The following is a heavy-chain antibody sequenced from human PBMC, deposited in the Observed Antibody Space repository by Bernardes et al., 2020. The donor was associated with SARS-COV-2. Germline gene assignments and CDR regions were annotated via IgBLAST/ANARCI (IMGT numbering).Heavy chain of an antibody. Sequence: GESLKISCKASGYSFTSYWIGWVRQMPGKGLEWMGIIYPGDSDTKYSPSFQGQVTISVDKSISTAYLQWSSLKASDTAIYYCARSGGNFYPTREMLLFDPWGQGTLVTVSS. V-gene: IGHV5-51*01. CDR2: IYPGDSDT. D-gene: IGHD2-15*01. J-gene: IGHJ5*02. CDR1: GYSFTSYW. CDR3: ARSGGNFYPTREMLLFDP.